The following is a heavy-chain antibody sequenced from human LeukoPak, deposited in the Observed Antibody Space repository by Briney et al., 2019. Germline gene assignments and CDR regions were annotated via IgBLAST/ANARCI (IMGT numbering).Heavy chain of an antibody. J-gene: IGHJ6*02. CDR2: ISSSSSYI. D-gene: IGHD6-19*01. CDR1: GFTFSSYS. Sequence: GGSLRLSCAASGFTFSSYSMNWVRQAPGKGLEWVSSISSSSSYIYYADSVKGRFTISRDNAKNSLYLQMNSLRAEDTAVYYCAREGHSSGWLYYYGTDVWGQGTTVTVSS. CDR3: AREGHSSGWLYYYGTDV. V-gene: IGHV3-21*01.